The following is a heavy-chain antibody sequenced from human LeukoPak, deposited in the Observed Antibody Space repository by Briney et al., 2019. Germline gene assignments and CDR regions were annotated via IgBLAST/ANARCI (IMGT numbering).Heavy chain of an antibody. CDR1: GGSISSGSYY. J-gene: IGHJ4*02. V-gene: IGHV4-61*02. CDR2: IYTSGST. CDR3: ARVGGYCSSTSCYRHFDY. Sequence: TLSLTCTVSGGSISSGSYYWSWIRQPAGKGLEWIGRIYTSGSTNYNPSLKSRVTISVDTSKNQFSLKLSSVTAADTAVYYCARVGGYCSSTSCYRHFDYWGQGTLVTVYS. D-gene: IGHD2-2*01.